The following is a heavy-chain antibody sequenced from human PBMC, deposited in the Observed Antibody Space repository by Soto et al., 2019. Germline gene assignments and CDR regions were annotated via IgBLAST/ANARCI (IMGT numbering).Heavy chain of an antibody. J-gene: IGHJ6*02. D-gene: IGHD3-22*01. V-gene: IGHV3-33*01. CDR1: GFTFSSYG. CDR3: ARDWVDYYDSSGYYAADYYYGMDV. Sequence: GGSLRLSCVASGFTFSSYGMHWVRQAPGKGLEWVAVIWYDGSNKYYADSVKGRFTISRDNSKNTLYLQMNSLRAEDTAVYYCARDWVDYYDSSGYYAADYYYGMDVWGQGTTVTVSS. CDR2: IWYDGSNK.